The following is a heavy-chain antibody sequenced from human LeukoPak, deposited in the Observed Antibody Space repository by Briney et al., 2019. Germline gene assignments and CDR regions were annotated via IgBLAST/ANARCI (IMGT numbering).Heavy chain of an antibody. CDR1: GYTFTSYG. V-gene: IGHV1-18*01. D-gene: IGHD1-1*01. CDR3: ARVQLERSGEPFDY. Sequence: ASVKVSCKASGYTFTSYGIHWVRQAPGQGLEWMGWISAYNGNTDYAQKLQGRVTMTTDTSTSTAYMELRSLRSDDTAVYYCARVQLERSGEPFDYWGQGTLVTVSS. J-gene: IGHJ4*02. CDR2: ISAYNGNT.